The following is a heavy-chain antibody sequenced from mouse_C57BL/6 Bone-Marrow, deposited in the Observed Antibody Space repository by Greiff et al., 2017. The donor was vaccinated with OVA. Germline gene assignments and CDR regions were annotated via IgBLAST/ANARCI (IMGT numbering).Heavy chain of an antibody. Sequence: QVQLQQSGAELARPGASVKMSCKASGYTFTSYTMHWVKQRPGKGLEWIGYINPSSGYTKYNQKFKDKATMTADKSSSTAYMQLSSLTSKNSAVYYCAGSNYHYNAMYYWGQGTSVTVSS. CDR3: AGSNYHYNAMYY. D-gene: IGHD2-5*01. J-gene: IGHJ4*01. CDR1: GYTFTSYT. V-gene: IGHV1-4*01. CDR2: INPSSGYT.